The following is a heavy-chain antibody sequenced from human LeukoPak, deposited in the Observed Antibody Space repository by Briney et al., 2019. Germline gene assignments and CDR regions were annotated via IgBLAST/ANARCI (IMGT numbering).Heavy chain of an antibody. J-gene: IGHJ5*02. V-gene: IGHV4-38-2*01. D-gene: IGHD1-1*01. Sequence: SETLSLTCAVSGYSLSSGYYWGWIRQPPGKGLQWIGSIFQRGYSYYNPSLKSRVTISVDTSRNQSSLKLSSVTAPDTAVYYGAGDKETTGNGRPNWFDPWGQGTLVTVSS. CDR1: GYSLSSGYY. CDR3: AGDKETTGNGRPNWFDP. CDR2: IFQRGYS.